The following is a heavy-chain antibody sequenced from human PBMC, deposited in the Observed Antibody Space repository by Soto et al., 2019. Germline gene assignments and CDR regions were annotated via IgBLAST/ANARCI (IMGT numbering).Heavy chain of an antibody. V-gene: IGHV3-30-3*01. CDR3: ASIIVVLSDKAFDI. Sequence: QVQLVESGGGVVQPGGSLRLSCAASGFTFSSNTMHWVRQGPGKGLEWVALISYDGSNKYYADSVKGRFTISRDNSKNTLNLQMNRLRAGDMAVYFCASIIVVLSDKAFDIWGQGTMVTGSS. D-gene: IGHD3-22*01. CDR1: GFTFSSNT. J-gene: IGHJ3*02. CDR2: ISYDGSNK.